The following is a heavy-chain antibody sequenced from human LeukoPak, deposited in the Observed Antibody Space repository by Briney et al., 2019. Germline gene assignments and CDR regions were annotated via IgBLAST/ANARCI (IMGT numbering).Heavy chain of an antibody. J-gene: IGHJ1*01. D-gene: IGHD2-2*01. CDR2: INHSGST. CDR3: ARGPHCSSSSCYVRRAEYFQH. CDR1: GFTFSSYA. V-gene: IGHV4-34*01. Sequence: GSLRLSCAASGFTFSSYAMSWVRQAPGKGLEWIGEINHSGSTNYNPSLKSRVTISVDTSKNQFSLKLSSVTAADTAVYYCARGPHCSSSSCYVRRAEYFQHWGQGTLVTVSS.